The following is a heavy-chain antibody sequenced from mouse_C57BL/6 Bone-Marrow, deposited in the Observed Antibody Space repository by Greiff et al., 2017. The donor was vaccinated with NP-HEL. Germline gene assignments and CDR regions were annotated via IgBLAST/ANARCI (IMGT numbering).Heavy chain of an antibody. Sequence: VQLQQSGAELARPGASVKLSCKASGYTFTSYGISWVKQRPGQGLEWIGEIYPRSGDTYYNEKFKGKATLTADKSSSQAYLELRRLTSEDSAVDFCASNYYYGSSYSAWFAYWGQGTLVTVSA. CDR1: GYTFTSYG. D-gene: IGHD1-1*01. CDR2: IYPRSGDT. V-gene: IGHV1-81*01. CDR3: ASNYYYGSSYSAWFAY. J-gene: IGHJ3*01.